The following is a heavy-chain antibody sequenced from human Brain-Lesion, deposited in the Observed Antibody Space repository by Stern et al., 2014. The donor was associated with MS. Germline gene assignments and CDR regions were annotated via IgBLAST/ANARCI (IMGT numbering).Heavy chain of an antibody. CDR2: ISSNSGSI. CDR1: GFTFDNYA. V-gene: IGHV3-9*01. D-gene: IGHD3-22*01. Sequence: VQLVESGGGLVQPGRSLRLSCAASGFTFDNYAMPWVRQAPGKGLEWVSVISSNSGSIGYADSVKGRFTISRDNAKNFLYLQMNSLRPEDTALYYCAKDIYDSSGFYYGVYYYGLDVWGQGTTVTVSS. CDR3: AKDIYDSSGFYYGVYYYGLDV. J-gene: IGHJ6*02.